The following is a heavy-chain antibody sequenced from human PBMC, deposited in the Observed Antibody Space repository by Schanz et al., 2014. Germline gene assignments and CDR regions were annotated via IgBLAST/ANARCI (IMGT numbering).Heavy chain of an antibody. V-gene: IGHV3-23*04. Sequence: EVQLVESGGGLVQPGGSLRLSCAASGFTLSNSDMHWVRQGTGKGLEWVSTISASGGSTYYADSVKGRFTISRDNAKNSLFLQMNRLRAEDTALYYCAREQIMAAAGLVDYWGHGTLVTVSS. J-gene: IGHJ4*01. CDR3: AREQIMAAAGLVDY. CDR1: GFTLSNSD. D-gene: IGHD6-13*01. CDR2: ISASGGST.